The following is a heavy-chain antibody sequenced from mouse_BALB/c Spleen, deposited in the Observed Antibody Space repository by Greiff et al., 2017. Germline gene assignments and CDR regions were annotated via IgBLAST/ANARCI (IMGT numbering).Heavy chain of an antibody. Sequence: EVQLVESGGGLVKPGGSLKLSCAASGFAFSSYDMSWVRQTPEKRLEWVAYISSGGGSTYYPDTVKGRFTISRDNAKNTLYLQMSSLKSEDTAMYYCARGEYGYDVWLAYWGQGTLVTVSA. CDR2: ISSGGGST. V-gene: IGHV5-12-1*01. D-gene: IGHD2-2*01. CDR3: ARGEYGYDVWLAY. J-gene: IGHJ3*01. CDR1: GFAFSSYD.